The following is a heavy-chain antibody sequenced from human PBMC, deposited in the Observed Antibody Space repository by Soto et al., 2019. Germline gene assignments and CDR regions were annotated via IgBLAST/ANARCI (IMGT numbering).Heavy chain of an antibody. D-gene: IGHD6-13*01. J-gene: IGHJ5*02. CDR1: GFTFSSYS. Sequence: PGGSLRLSCAASGFTFSSYSMNWVRQAPGKGLEWVSYISSSSSTIYYADSVKGRFTISRDNAKNSLYLQMNSLRDEDTAVYYCARGQSIAAAGKRRWFDPWGQGTLVTVSS. CDR3: ARGQSIAAAGKRRWFDP. V-gene: IGHV3-48*02. CDR2: ISSSSSTI.